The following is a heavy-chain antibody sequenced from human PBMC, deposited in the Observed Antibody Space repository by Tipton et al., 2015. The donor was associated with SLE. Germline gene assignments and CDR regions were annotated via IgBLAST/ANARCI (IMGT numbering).Heavy chain of an antibody. V-gene: IGHV4-39*07. D-gene: IGHD3-16*01. CDR3: ARDRSHDPRVLDY. CDR2: IYYSGST. J-gene: IGHJ4*02. Sequence: TLSLTCTVSGGSISSSSYYWGWIRQPPGQGLEWIGSIYYSGSTYYNPSPKSRVTISVDTSQNQFSLKLSSVTAADTAVYYCARDRSHDPRVLDYWGQGTLVTVSS. CDR1: GGSISSSSYY.